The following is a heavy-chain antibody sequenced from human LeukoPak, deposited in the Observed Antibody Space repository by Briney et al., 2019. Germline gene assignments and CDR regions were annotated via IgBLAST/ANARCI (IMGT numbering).Heavy chain of an antibody. CDR1: GFTFSGSA. CDR3: TRQPPDCGGDCYHFDY. CDR2: IRSKANSYAT. V-gene: IGHV3-73*01. J-gene: IGHJ4*02. Sequence: GGSLRLSCAASGFTFSGSAMHWVRQASGKGLEWVGRIRSKANSYATAYAASVKGRFTISRDDSKNTAYLQMNSLKTEDTAVYYCTRQPPDCGGDCYHFDYWGQGTLVTVSS. D-gene: IGHD2-21*02.